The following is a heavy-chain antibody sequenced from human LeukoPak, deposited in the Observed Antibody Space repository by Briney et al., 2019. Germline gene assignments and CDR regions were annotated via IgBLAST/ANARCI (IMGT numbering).Heavy chain of an antibody. V-gene: IGHV4-39*07. CDR2: IYYGGST. CDR3: ARDAGHQLSRRNYYAMDV. Sequence: KPSETLSLSCTVSGGSISSSSYYWGWIRQPPGKGLEWIGSIYYGGSTYYNSSLKSRVTISVDTSKNQVSLRVSSVTAADTAVYYCARDAGHQLSRRNYYAMDVWGQGTTVTVSS. D-gene: IGHD2-2*01. CDR1: GGSISSSSYY. J-gene: IGHJ6*02.